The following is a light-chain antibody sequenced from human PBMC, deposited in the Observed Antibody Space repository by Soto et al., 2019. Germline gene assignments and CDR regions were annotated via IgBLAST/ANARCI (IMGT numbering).Light chain of an antibody. Sequence: DITMSQSPSTLSATVEDRVIITCRASQSISNHLNWYQQKPGKAPKLLIFAASSLQSGVPSRFSGSRSGPDFTLTIISLQAEDFVAYYCQQSYSSPPTFGQGAKVDI. V-gene: IGKV1-39*01. CDR1: QSISNH. CDR3: QQSYSSPPT. CDR2: AAS. J-gene: IGKJ1*01.